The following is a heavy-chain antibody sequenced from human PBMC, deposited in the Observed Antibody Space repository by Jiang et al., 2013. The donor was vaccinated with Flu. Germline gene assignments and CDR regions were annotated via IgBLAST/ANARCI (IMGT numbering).Heavy chain of an antibody. CDR3: VRATDCSGGSCDGRGWFDP. Sequence: GAEVKKPGESLKISCKGSGYTFTNYWIGWVRQMPGKGLEWMGIIYPGDSHTRYSPSFQGQVTMSADKSISTAYLQWSSLKASDTAMYYCVRATDCSGGSCDGRGWFDPWGQGTLVTVSS. CDR2: IYPGDSHT. CDR1: GYTFTNYW. D-gene: IGHD2-15*01. V-gene: IGHV5-51*01. J-gene: IGHJ5*02.